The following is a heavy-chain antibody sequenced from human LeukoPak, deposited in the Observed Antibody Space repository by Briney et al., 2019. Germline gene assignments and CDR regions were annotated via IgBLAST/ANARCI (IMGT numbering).Heavy chain of an antibody. J-gene: IGHJ4*02. CDR3: ARKELRYFDWFQYGGSSYFDY. CDR1: GGTFSSYA. D-gene: IGHD3-9*01. Sequence: GASVKVSCKASGGTFSSYAISWVRQAPGQGLEWMGGIIPIFGTANYAQKLQGRVTMTTDTSTSTAYMELRSLRSDDTAVYYCARKELRYFDWFQYGGSSYFDYWGQGTLVTVSS. V-gene: IGHV1-69*05. CDR2: IIPIFGTA.